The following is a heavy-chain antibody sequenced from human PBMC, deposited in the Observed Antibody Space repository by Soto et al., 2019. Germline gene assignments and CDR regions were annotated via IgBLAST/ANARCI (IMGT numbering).Heavy chain of an antibody. CDR2: ISGSGGST. D-gene: IGHD2-21*02. Sequence: GGSLRLSCAASGFTFSSYAMSWVRQAPGKGLEWVSAISGSGGSTYYADSVKGRFTISRDNSKNTLYLQMNSLRAEDTVVYYCATQPRVVVTAIHDYWGQGTLVTVSS. CDR3: ATQPRVVVTAIHDY. J-gene: IGHJ4*02. CDR1: GFTFSSYA. V-gene: IGHV3-23*01.